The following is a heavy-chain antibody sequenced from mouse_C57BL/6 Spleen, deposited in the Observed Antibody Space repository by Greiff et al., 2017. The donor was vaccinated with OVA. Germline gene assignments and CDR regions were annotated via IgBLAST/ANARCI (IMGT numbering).Heavy chain of an antibody. J-gene: IGHJ3*01. CDR1: GFTFSSYT. V-gene: IGHV5-9*01. Sequence: EVMLVESGGGLVKPGGSLKLSCAASGFTFSSYTMSWVRQTPEKRLEWVATIRGGGGNTYYPDSVKGRFTISRDNAKNTLYLQMSSMRSEDTALYYCARHEFYSNSFGYWGQGTLVTVSA. CDR2: IRGGGGNT. CDR3: ARHEFYSNSFGY. D-gene: IGHD2-5*01.